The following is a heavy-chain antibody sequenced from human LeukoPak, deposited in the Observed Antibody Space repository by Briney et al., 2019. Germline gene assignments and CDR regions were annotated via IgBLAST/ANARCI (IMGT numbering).Heavy chain of an antibody. V-gene: IGHV1-69*06. D-gene: IGHD1-26*01. CDR1: GGTFSSYA. CDR2: IIPIFGTA. Sequence: SVKVSYKASGGTFSSYAVSWVRQAPGQGLEWMGGIIPIFGTANYAQKFQGRVTITADKSTSTAYMGLSSLRSEDTAVYYCASPGVGAREYYYYYMDVWGKGTTVTVSS. J-gene: IGHJ6*03. CDR3: ASPGVGAREYYYYYMDV.